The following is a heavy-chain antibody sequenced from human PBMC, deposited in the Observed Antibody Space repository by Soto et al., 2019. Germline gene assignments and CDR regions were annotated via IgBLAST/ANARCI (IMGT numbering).Heavy chain of an antibody. J-gene: IGHJ6*02. D-gene: IGHD6-13*01. CDR1: GFTFSSYG. CDR2: IWYDGSNK. V-gene: IGHV3-33*01. Sequence: GGSLRLSCAASGFTFSSYGMHWVRQAPGKGLEWVAVIWYDGSNKYYADSVKGRFTISRDNSKNTLYLQMNSLRAEDTAVYYCARGRLISSSWYLSYYYGMDVWGQGATVTVSS. CDR3: ARGRLISSSWYLSYYYGMDV.